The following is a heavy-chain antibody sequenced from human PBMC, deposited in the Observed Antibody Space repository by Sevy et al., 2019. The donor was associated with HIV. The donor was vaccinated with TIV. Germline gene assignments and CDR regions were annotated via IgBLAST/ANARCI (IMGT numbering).Heavy chain of an antibody. J-gene: IGHJ4*02. Sequence: SETLSLTCTVSGGSISSYYWSWIRQPPGKGLEWIGYIYYSGSTNYNPSLKSRVTISVDTSKNQFSLKLSSVTAADTAVYYCAGAKYGGNSPATRFDYWGQGTLVTVSS. D-gene: IGHD1-26*01. CDR2: IYYSGST. CDR3: AGAKYGGNSPATRFDY. CDR1: GGSISSYY. V-gene: IGHV4-59*01.